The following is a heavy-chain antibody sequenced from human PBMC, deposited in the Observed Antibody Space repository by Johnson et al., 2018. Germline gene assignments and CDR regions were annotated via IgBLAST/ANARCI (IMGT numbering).Heavy chain of an antibody. CDR2: ISADNDNT. Sequence: QVQLVQSGAEVEKPGASVKVACKASGYTFTSYPMHWVRQAPGQRLEWMGWISADNDNTKYSQKFPGRVTITRDTSASTAYMELSSLRSEDTAVYYCARDLSRTGDAFDIWGQGTMITVSS. J-gene: IGHJ3*02. V-gene: IGHV1-3*01. D-gene: IGHD1-1*01. CDR3: ARDLSRTGDAFDI. CDR1: GYTFTSYP.